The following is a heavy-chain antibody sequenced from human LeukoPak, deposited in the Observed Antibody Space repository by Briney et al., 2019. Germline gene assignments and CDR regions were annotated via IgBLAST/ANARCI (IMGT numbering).Heavy chain of an antibody. V-gene: IGHV4-31*03. CDR3: AREGCSSTSCYLPFDP. CDR1: GCSISSGGYY. CDR2: IHYSGST. J-gene: IGHJ5*02. Sequence: SETLSLTCTVSGCSISSGGYYWSWLGQHPGKDLEWNGYIHYSGSTYYNSSLKSRVIISVDTSKNQFSLKLSSVTAADTAVYYCAREGCSSTSCYLPFDPWGQGTLVIVSS. D-gene: IGHD2-2*01.